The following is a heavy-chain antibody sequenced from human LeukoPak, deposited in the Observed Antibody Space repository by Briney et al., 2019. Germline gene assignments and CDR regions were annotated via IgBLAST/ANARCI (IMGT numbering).Heavy chain of an antibody. Sequence: GGSLRLSCAASGFTFSSYAMSWVRQAPGKGLQWVSAISAGGGYTYYADSVKGRFTISRDNSKNTLYLQMNSLRAEDTAVYYCAKGYYYGSGEVGNYFDYWGQGTLVTVSS. D-gene: IGHD3-10*01. CDR3: AKGYYYGSGEVGNYFDY. CDR1: GFTFSSYA. CDR2: ISAGGGYT. V-gene: IGHV3-23*01. J-gene: IGHJ4*02.